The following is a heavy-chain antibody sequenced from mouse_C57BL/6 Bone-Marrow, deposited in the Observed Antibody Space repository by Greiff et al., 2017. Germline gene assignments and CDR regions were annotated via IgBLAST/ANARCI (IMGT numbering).Heavy chain of an antibody. CDR3: ARSFITTLRYYLDY. J-gene: IGHJ2*01. D-gene: IGHD1-1*01. CDR1: GYAFTNYL. V-gene: IGHV1-54*01. Sequence: QVQLKQSGAELVRPGTSVKVSCKASGYAFTNYLIGWVKQRPGQGLEWIGVIYPGSGGTNYNEKFKGKATLTADKSSSTAYLQLSSLTSYDSAVYFCARSFITTLRYYLDYWGQGTTLTVSS. CDR2: IYPGSGGT.